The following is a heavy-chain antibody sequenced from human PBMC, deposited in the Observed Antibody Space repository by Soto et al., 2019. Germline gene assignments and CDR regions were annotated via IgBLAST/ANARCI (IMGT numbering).Heavy chain of an antibody. V-gene: IGHV4-59*02. Sequence: SETLSLTCAVSGGSVTTYHWTWIRQPPGKGMEWIGYIYNSGSTNYSPALKSRVTISVDTSKSQFSLKRSSVTAADTAVYYSAIHRCSSTSCPSLIENWFDPWGQGTLVTVSS. CDR3: AIHRCSSTSCPSLIENWFDP. CDR2: IYNSGST. J-gene: IGHJ5*02. D-gene: IGHD2-2*01. CDR1: GGSVTTYH.